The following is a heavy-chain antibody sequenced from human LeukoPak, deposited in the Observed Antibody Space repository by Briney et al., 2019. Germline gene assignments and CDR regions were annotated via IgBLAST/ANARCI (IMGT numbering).Heavy chain of an antibody. J-gene: IGHJ6*02. V-gene: IGHV4-39*01. CDR2: IYYSGST. Sequence: PSETLSLTCTVSGGSIRSSYYYWGWIRQPPGRGLEWIGSIYYSGSTYYNPSLKSRVTISVDTSKNQFSLKLSSVTAADTAVYYCARQMTTVTTGGRYYYGMDVWGQGTTVTVSS. CDR1: GGSIRSSYYY. D-gene: IGHD4-11*01. CDR3: ARQMTTVTTGGRYYYGMDV.